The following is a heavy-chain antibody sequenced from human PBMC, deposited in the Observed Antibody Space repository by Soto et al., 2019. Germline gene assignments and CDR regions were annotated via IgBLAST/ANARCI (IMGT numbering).Heavy chain of an antibody. Sequence: PSETLSLTSPFSGFYISSYYWSWIRQPPGKGLEWIGYIYYSGSTNYNPSLKSRVTISVDTSKNQFSLKLSSVTAADTAVYYCARDTASDYGSGSYYTYNWFDPWGQGTLVTVSS. CDR2: IYYSGST. CDR1: GFYISSYY. CDR3: ARDTASDYGSGSYYTYNWFDP. D-gene: IGHD3-10*01. J-gene: IGHJ5*02. V-gene: IGHV4-59*01.